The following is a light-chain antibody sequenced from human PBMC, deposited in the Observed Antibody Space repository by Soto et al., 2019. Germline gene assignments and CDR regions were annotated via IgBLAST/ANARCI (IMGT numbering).Light chain of an antibody. CDR3: SSYAGRNNFV. Sequence: QSVLTQPPSASGSPGQSVTISCTGTSSDVGGYNYVSWYQQHPGKAPKLMIYEVSKRPSGVPDRFSGSKSGNTASLTVSRLLAEDEADYYCSSYAGRNNFVFGTGTKVTGL. CDR2: EVS. J-gene: IGLJ1*01. CDR1: SSDVGGYNY. V-gene: IGLV2-8*01.